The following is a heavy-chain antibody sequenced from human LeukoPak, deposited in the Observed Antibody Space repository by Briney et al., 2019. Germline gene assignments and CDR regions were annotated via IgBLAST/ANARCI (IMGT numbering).Heavy chain of an antibody. D-gene: IGHD6-19*01. J-gene: IGHJ4*02. V-gene: IGHV1-18*01. CDR3: AGDPEAEGFDY. CDR1: GYTFTSYG. CDR2: ISAYNGNT. Sequence: ASVKVSCKASGYTFTSYGISWVRQAPGQGLEWMGWISAYNGNTNYPQKLQGRVTMTTDTSTSTAYMELRSLRSDDTAVYYCAGDPEAEGFDYWGQGTLVTVSS.